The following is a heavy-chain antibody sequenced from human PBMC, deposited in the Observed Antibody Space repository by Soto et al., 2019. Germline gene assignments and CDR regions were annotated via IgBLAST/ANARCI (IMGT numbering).Heavy chain of an antibody. CDR3: AQVARGYYFDSGTQGH. V-gene: IGHV3-23*01. Sequence: GGSLRLSCAASGFTFSSYAMSWVRQAPGKGLEWVSTISGSGTSPYYADSVKGRFTISRDNSKNTLSLQMSSLSAEDTAIYFCAQVARGYYFDSGTQGHWGQGTLVTVSS. CDR1: GFTFSSYA. D-gene: IGHD3-10*01. J-gene: IGHJ4*02. CDR2: ISGSGTSP.